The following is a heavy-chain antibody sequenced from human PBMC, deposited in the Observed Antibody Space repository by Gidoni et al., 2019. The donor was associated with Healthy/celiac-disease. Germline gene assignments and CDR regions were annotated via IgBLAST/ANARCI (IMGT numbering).Heavy chain of an antibody. V-gene: IGHV1-2*04. CDR2: INPNSGGT. CDR1: GYTFTGYY. Sequence: QVQLVQSGAEVKKPGASVKVSCKASGYTFTGYYMHWVRQAPGQGLEWMGWINPNSGGTNYAQNFQGWVTMTRDTSISTAYMELSRLRSDDTAVYYCARDGKYYYDSSGYYQEPYYYGMDVWGQGTTVTVSS. CDR3: ARDGKYYYDSSGYYQEPYYYGMDV. D-gene: IGHD3-22*01. J-gene: IGHJ6*02.